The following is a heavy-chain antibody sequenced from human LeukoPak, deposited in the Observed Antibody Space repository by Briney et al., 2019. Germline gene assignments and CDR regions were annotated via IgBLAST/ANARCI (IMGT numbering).Heavy chain of an antibody. V-gene: IGHV1-46*01. J-gene: IGHJ4*02. CDR2: INPSGGST. Sequence: VSVKVSCKASGYTFTSYYMHWVRQAPGQGLEWMGIINPSGGSTSYAQKLQGRVTMTRDTSTSTVYMELSSLRAEDTAVYYCATDYSYGYDYWGQGTLVTVSS. D-gene: IGHD5-18*01. CDR3: ATDYSYGYDY. CDR1: GYTFTSYY.